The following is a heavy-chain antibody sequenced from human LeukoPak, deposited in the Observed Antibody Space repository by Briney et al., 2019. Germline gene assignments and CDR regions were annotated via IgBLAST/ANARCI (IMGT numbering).Heavy chain of an antibody. J-gene: IGHJ4*02. CDR2: IIPILGIA. D-gene: IGHD4-23*01. V-gene: IGHV1-69*04. CDR3: ARDGDGGDSDY. CDR1: GGTFSSYA. Sequence: SVKVSCKASGGTFSSYAISWVRQAPGQGLEWMGRIIPILGIANYAQKFQGRVTITADKSTSTAYMELSSLRSEDTAVYYCARDGDGGDSDYWGQGTLVTVSS.